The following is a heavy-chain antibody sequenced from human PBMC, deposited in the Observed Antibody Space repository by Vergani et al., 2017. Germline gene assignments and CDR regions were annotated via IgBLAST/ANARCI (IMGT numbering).Heavy chain of an antibody. CDR3: ARVNTESDGHLCYYYYMDV. CDR2: IDHTGRP. J-gene: IGHJ6*03. CDR1: GGSFTSYH. Sequence: QVQLQQWGGGLLKPSETLSLTCVVSGGSFTSYHWSWIRQSPGEGLEWVGAIDHTGRPDYNPSLKSRLTMSRDKSANQFSLTLNSLIATDTAIYFCARVNTESDGHLCYYYYMDVWGQGTAVTVS. D-gene: IGHD5-18*01. V-gene: IGHV4-34*01.